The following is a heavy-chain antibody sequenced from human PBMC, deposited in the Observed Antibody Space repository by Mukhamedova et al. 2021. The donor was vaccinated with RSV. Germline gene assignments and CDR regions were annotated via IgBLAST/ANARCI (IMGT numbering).Heavy chain of an antibody. CDR2: IKQDGSEK. J-gene: IGHJ2*01. CDR1: FTLSSHW. Sequence: FTLSSHWMGWVRQAPGKGLEWVANIKQDGSEKFYFDFARGRFSISRDSAQNSVSLQMNNLRVDDTATYFCARYVVAAAPWYFDL. V-gene: IGHV3-7*05. CDR3: ARYVVAAAPWYFDL. D-gene: IGHD6-6*01.